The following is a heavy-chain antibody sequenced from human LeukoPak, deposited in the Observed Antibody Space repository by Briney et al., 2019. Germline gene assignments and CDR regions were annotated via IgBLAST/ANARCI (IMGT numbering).Heavy chain of an antibody. CDR2: ISGSGGST. J-gene: IGHJ4*02. CDR3: ARIVVVTASTFDY. Sequence: GGSLRLSCAASGFTFSSYAMSWVRQAPGKGLEWVSAISGSGGSTYYADSVRGRFTISRDTSKNTLYLQMNSLRAEDTAVYYCARIVVVTASTFDYWGQGTLVTVSS. CDR1: GFTFSSYA. V-gene: IGHV3-23*01. D-gene: IGHD3-22*01.